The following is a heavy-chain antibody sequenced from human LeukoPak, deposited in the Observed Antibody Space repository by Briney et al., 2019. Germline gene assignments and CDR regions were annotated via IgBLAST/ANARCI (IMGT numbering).Heavy chain of an antibody. CDR2: IYTSGST. CDR3: AANYGGNSRPYWYFDL. D-gene: IGHD4-23*01. Sequence: SQTLSLTCTVSGGSISSGSYYWSWIRQPAGKGLEWIGRIYTSGSTDYNPSLKSRVTISVDTSKNQFSLKLSSVTAADTAVYCCAANYGGNSRPYWYFDLWGRGILVTVSS. CDR1: GGSISSGSYY. V-gene: IGHV4-61*02. J-gene: IGHJ2*01.